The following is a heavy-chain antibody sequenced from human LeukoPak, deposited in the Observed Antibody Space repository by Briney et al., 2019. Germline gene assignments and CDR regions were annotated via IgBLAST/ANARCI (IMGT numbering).Heavy chain of an antibody. J-gene: IGHJ4*02. CDR1: GFAFTNAW. D-gene: IGHD3-22*01. Sequence: PGGSLRLSCAASGFAFTNAWMNWVRQAPGKGLEWVGRIKSKTDGGTADYAAPVKSRFTISRDDSKNTLYLQMNSLKTEDTAVYYCTTADSSGRFLIDYWGQGTLVTVSS. CDR3: TTADSSGRFLIDY. V-gene: IGHV3-15*07. CDR2: IKSKTDGGTA.